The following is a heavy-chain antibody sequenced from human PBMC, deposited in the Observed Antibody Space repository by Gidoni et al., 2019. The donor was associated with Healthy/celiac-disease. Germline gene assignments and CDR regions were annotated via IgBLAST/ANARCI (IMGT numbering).Heavy chain of an antibody. Sequence: QVQLVESGGGVVQPGRSLRPSCAAAGFTSSSYDMHWVRQAPGKGLEWVAVIWYDGSNKYYADSVKGRFTISRDNSKNTLYLQMNSLRAEDTAVYYCARDRESNSYFDYWGQGTLVTVSS. CDR3: ARDRESNSYFDY. CDR2: IWYDGSNK. D-gene: IGHD4-4*01. CDR1: GFTSSSYD. V-gene: IGHV3-33*01. J-gene: IGHJ4*02.